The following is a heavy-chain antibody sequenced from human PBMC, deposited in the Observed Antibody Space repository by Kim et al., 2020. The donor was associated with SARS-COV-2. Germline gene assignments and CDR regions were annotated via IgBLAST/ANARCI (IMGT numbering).Heavy chain of an antibody. CDR3: VRENYWAFYI. D-gene: IGHD1-7*01. Sequence: GGSLRLSCATSGFTLSIYSMNWVRQAPGKGLEWVSHISDFSTTTKYADSVKGRFTISRDNTKNSLYLQMNGLRAEDTAVYYCVRENYWAFYIWGQGTLVTVS. J-gene: IGHJ3*02. CDR2: ISDFSTTT. V-gene: IGHV3-48*04. CDR1: GFTLSIYS.